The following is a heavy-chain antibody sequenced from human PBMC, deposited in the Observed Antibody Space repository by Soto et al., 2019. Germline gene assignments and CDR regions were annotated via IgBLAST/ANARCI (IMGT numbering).Heavy chain of an antibody. Sequence: GASVKVSCKASGYTFTGYYMHWVRQAPGQGLEWMGWINPNSGGTNYAQKFQGRVTMTRDTSISTAYMELSRLRSDDTAVYYCAKNFRAYSSSSRVGNWFAPWGQGTLVTVSS. CDR1: GYTFTGYY. J-gene: IGHJ5*02. D-gene: IGHD6-6*01. V-gene: IGHV1-2*02. CDR2: INPNSGGT. CDR3: AKNFRAYSSSSRVGNWFAP.